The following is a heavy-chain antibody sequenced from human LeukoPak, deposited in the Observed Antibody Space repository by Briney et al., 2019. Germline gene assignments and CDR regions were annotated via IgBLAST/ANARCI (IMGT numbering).Heavy chain of an antibody. J-gene: IGHJ4*02. CDR3: AREDGSGWAFDY. CDR2: IKQDGSEK. D-gene: IGHD6-19*01. V-gene: IGHV3-7*01. Sequence: GGSPRLSCAASGFTFSSYWMSWVRQAPGKGLEWVANIKQDGSEKYYVDSVKGRFTISRGNAKNSLYLQMNSLRAEDTPVYYCAREDGSGWAFDYWGQGTLVTVSS. CDR1: GFTFSSYW.